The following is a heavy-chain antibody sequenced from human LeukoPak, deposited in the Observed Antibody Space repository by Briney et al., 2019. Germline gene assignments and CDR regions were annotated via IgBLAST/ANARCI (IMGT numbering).Heavy chain of an antibody. CDR3: ARDREVYCSGGSCSDFDY. V-gene: IGHV3-30-3*01. Sequence: GGSLRLSCAASGFTFSNYAMQWVRQAPGKGLEWVAVISYDGINKYYADSVKGRFTISRDNSKNTLYLQMNSLRAEDTAVYYCARDREVYCSGGSCSDFDYWGQGTLVTVSS. J-gene: IGHJ4*02. D-gene: IGHD2-15*01. CDR1: GFTFSNYA. CDR2: ISYDGINK.